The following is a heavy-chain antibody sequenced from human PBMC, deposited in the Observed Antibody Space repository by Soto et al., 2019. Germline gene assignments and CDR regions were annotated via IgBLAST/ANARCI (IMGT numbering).Heavy chain of an antibody. D-gene: IGHD6-6*01. V-gene: IGHV4-34*01. J-gene: IGHJ4*02. Sequence: SETLSLTCAVYGGSFSGYYWSWIRQPPGKGLEWIGEINHSGSTNYDPSLKSRVTISVDTSKNQFSLKLSSVTAADTAVYYCARGPSSSSSLVLYYFDYWGQGTLVTVSS. CDR1: GGSFSGYY. CDR3: ARGPSSSSSLVLYYFDY. CDR2: INHSGST.